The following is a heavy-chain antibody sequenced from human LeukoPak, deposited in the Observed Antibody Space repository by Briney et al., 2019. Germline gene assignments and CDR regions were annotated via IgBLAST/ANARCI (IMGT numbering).Heavy chain of an antibody. V-gene: IGHV1-18*01. CDR2: ISAYDGNT. J-gene: IGHJ4*02. CDR3: ARDGVVTPYYFDY. D-gene: IGHD3-3*01. CDR1: GYTFTSYG. Sequence: ASVEVSCKASGYTFTSYGISWVRQAPGQGLEWMGWISAYDGNTNYAQKFQDRVTMTRDTSTSTVYMELRSLRSDDTAMYYCARDGVVTPYYFDYWGQGTLVTVSS.